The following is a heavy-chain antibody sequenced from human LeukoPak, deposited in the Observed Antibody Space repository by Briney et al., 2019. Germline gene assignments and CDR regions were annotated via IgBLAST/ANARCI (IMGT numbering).Heavy chain of an antibody. D-gene: IGHD4-4*01. CDR1: GFTFSNYA. CDR2: IWYDGSNE. V-gene: IGHV3-33*01. J-gene: IGHJ4*02. Sequence: GGSLRLSCAASGFTFSNYAMHWVRQAPGKGLEWVAVIWYDGSNENYADSVKGRFTISRDNSKNTLYLQMNGLRAEDTAVYFCARDGLQTHNYFDYWGQGTLVTVSS. CDR3: ARDGLQTHNYFDY.